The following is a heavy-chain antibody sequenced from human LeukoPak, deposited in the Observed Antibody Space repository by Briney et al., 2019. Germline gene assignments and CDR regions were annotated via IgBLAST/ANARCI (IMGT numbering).Heavy chain of an antibody. V-gene: IGHV1-24*01. CDR1: GYTLTELS. J-gene: IGHJ4*02. Sequence: ASVKVSCKVSGYTLTELSMHWVQQAPGKGLEWMGGFDPEDGETIYAQKFQGRVTMTEDTSTDTAYMELSSLRSEDTAVYYCATGVLRVLGEVTPDFDYWGQGTLVTVSS. CDR3: ATGVLRVLGEVTPDFDY. CDR2: FDPEDGET. D-gene: IGHD3-3*01.